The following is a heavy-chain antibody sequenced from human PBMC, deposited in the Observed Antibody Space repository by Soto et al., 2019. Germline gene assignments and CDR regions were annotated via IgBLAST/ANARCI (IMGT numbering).Heavy chain of an antibody. D-gene: IGHD3-22*01. Sequence: SGLTKVNPTQTLTRTCTFSGFSLSNYGVGLGWVRQPPGKSLEWPAPIYSDDDTPYSPSLETRLTTTKDTSKNHVVLTLTNTEPLDTGTYYCAPRPGFSMSFDYWGQGALVTVSS. J-gene: IGHJ4*02. V-gene: IGHV2-5*02. CDR1: GFSLSNYGVG. CDR3: APRPGFSMSFDY. CDR2: IYSDDDT.